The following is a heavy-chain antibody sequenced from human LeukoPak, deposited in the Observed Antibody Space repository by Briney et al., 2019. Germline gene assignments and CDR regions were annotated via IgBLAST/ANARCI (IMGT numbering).Heavy chain of an antibody. CDR3: ARQWLVAPLFDY. J-gene: IGHJ4*02. V-gene: IGHV4-34*01. D-gene: IGHD6-19*01. CDR1: GGSLSGYY. Sequence: PSETLSLTCAVYGGSLSGYYWSWIRQPPGKGLEWIGEINHSGSTNYNPSLKSRVTISVDTSKNQLSLKLSSMTAADTAVYYCARQWLVAPLFDYCGQGNLVTVSS. CDR2: INHSGST.